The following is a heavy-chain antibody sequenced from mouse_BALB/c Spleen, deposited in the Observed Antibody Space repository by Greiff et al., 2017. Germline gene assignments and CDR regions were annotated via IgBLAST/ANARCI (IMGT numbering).Heavy chain of an antibody. CDR3: ARYGGYGNYAFAY. J-gene: IGHJ3*01. CDR1: GFTFSSYT. CDR2: ISSGGGNT. D-gene: IGHD2-10*02. V-gene: IGHV5-9*03. Sequence: EVKLMESGGDLVKPGGSLKLSCAASGFTFSSYTMSWVRQTPEKRLEWVATISSGGGNTYYPDSVKGRFTISRDNAKNNLYLQMSSLRSEDTALYYCARYGGYGNYAFAYWGQGTLVTVSA.